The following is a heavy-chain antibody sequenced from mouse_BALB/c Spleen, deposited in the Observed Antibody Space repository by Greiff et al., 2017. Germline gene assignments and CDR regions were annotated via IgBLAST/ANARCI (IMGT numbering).Heavy chain of an antibody. CDR3: ARENSYEAMDY. J-gene: IGHJ4*01. CDR2: ISSGGST. Sequence: EVKLMESGGGLVKPGGSLKLSCAASGFTFSSYAMSWVRQTPEKRLEWVASISSGGSTYYPDSVKGRFTISRDNARNILYLQMSSLRSEDTAMYYCARENSYEAMDYWGQGTSVTVSS. V-gene: IGHV5-6-5*01. CDR1: GFTFSSYA.